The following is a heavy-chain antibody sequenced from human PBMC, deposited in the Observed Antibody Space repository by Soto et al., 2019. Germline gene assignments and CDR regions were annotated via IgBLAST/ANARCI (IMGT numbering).Heavy chain of an antibody. CDR1: GFAFGNYL. V-gene: IGHV3-7*04. Sequence: SLRLSCAPSGFAFGNYLMTWVRQAPSKGLEWVATIKEDGSEKYYADSLKGRFTISRDNAVSSLYLQVNSPRAEDTAVYYCVRARVDYWGQGTLVTVSS. J-gene: IGHJ4*02. CDR3: VRARVDY. CDR2: IKEDGSEK.